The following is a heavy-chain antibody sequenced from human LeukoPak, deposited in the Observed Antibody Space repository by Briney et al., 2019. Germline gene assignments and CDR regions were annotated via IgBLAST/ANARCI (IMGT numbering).Heavy chain of an antibody. Sequence: SETLSLTCALYGGSFSGYYWSWIRQPPGKGREWIGEINHSGSTDYNPSLKSRVTISVDTSKNQFSLKLSSVTAADTAVYYCARGRFGSSGWSTAFDYWGQGTLVTVSS. CDR2: INHSGST. CDR3: ARGRFGSSGWSTAFDY. D-gene: IGHD6-19*01. J-gene: IGHJ4*02. V-gene: IGHV4-34*01. CDR1: GGSFSGYY.